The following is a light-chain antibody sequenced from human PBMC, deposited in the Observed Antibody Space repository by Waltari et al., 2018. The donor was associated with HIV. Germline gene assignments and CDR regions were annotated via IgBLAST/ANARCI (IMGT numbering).Light chain of an antibody. CDR3: QAWDSSTGV. Sequence: SYELTQPPSVSVSPGQTASISCSGDKLGDKYVCWYQQKPGQSPVLVIHQDTKRPSGIPERFSGSNSGNTATLTISGTQAMDEADYYCQAWDSSTGVFGGGTKLTVL. CDR2: QDT. CDR1: KLGDKY. J-gene: IGLJ2*01. V-gene: IGLV3-1*01.